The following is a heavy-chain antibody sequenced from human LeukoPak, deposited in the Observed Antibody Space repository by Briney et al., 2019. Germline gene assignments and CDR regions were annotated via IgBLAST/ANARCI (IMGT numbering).Heavy chain of an antibody. Sequence: GASVKVSCKASGYTFTGYGISWVRQAPGQGLEWMGWISAHNGNTKYAQKLQGRVTMTTDTSTSTAFMELRSLRSDDTAVYYCARENYCSGGRCYSGATDYWGQGTLVIVSS. D-gene: IGHD2-15*01. J-gene: IGHJ4*02. CDR2: ISAHNGNT. CDR1: GYTFTGYG. CDR3: ARENYCSGGRCYSGATDY. V-gene: IGHV1-18*01.